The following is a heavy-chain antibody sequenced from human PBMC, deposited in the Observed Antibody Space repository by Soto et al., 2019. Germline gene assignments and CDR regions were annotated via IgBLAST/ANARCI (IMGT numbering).Heavy chain of an antibody. J-gene: IGHJ4*02. D-gene: IGHD3-10*01. CDR1: GFTFDDYG. Sequence: GGSLRLSCAASGFTFDDYGMNWVRQVPGKGPEWVSGINWNGDTTAYAESVRGRFTISRDNAKNSLYLQMNSLRAEDTALYHCARDDRGSGTYYNPADYWGQETLVTVSS. V-gene: IGHV3-20*01. CDR2: INWNGDTT. CDR3: ARDDRGSGTYYNPADY.